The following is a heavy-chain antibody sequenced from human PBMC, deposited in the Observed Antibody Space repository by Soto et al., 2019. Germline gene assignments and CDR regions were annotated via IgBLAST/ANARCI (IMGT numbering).Heavy chain of an antibody. Sequence: QVQLQESGPGLVKPSQTLSLTCTVSGGSISSGDYYWSWIRQPPGKGLEWIGYIYYSGSTYYNPYLPSRVTIPVVTPNNKFSLKLRSVTAADKAVYYGARVGTGNCTNGVCQNFDYWGQGTLVTVSS. D-gene: IGHD2-8*01. CDR3: ARVGTGNCTNGVCQNFDY. CDR1: GGSISSGDYY. V-gene: IGHV4-30-4*01. J-gene: IGHJ4*02. CDR2: IYYSGST.